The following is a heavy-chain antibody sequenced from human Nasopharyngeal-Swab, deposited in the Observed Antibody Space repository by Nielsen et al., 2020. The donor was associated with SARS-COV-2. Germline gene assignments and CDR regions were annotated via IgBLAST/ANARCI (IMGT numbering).Heavy chain of an antibody. Sequence: SVKVSCKASGGTFSSYAISWVRQAPGLGLEWMGGIIPIFGTANYAQKFQGRVTITADESTSTAYMELSSLRSEDTAVYYCARKRRGYYYYGMDVWGQGTTVTVSS. V-gene: IGHV1-69*13. CDR3: ARKRRGYYYYGMDV. CDR1: GGTFSSYA. J-gene: IGHJ6*02. D-gene: IGHD3-10*01. CDR2: IIPIFGTA.